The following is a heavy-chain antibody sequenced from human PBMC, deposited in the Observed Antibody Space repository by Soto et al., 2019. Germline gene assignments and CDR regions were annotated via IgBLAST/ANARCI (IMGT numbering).Heavy chain of an antibody. Sequence: PGGSLRLSCAASGFTFSSYWMHWVRQAPGKGLVWVSRLNSDGSSTTYADSVKGRFTISRDNAKNMLYLQMNSLRAEDTAVYYCAREKTTVTTGSRDYYGLDVWGQGTTVTVSS. D-gene: IGHD4-17*01. CDR1: GFTFSSYW. V-gene: IGHV3-74*01. CDR3: AREKTTVTTGSRDYYGLDV. CDR2: LNSDGSST. J-gene: IGHJ6*02.